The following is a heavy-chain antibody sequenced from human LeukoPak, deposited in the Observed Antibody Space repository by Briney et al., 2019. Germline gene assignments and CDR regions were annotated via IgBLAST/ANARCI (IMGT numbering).Heavy chain of an antibody. Sequence: ASVKVSCKASGYAFTSYDIHWVRQATGQGLEWMGWMNPNSGNTNYAQKFQGRVTMTRDTSISTAYMELSRLRSDDTAVYYCAINSAAYCGGDCYSPYYFDYWGQGTLVTVSS. J-gene: IGHJ4*02. CDR1: GYAFTSYD. CDR3: AINSAAYCGGDCYSPYYFDY. D-gene: IGHD2-21*02. CDR2: MNPNSGNT. V-gene: IGHV1-2*02.